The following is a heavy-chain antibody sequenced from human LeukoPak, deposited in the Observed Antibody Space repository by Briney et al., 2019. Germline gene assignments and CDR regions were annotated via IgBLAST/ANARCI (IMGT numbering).Heavy chain of an antibody. CDR1: GFTFSSYG. D-gene: IGHD3-22*01. Sequence: GGSLRLSCAASGFTFSSYGIHWVRQAPGKGLEWLAFIWYDEITKNYADSVKGRFTISRDNSKNTLYVQMNSLRPDDTAVYYCAKDSSDYYFDYWGQGTLVTVSS. CDR3: AKDSSDYYFDY. CDR2: IWYDEITK. V-gene: IGHV3-30*02. J-gene: IGHJ4*02.